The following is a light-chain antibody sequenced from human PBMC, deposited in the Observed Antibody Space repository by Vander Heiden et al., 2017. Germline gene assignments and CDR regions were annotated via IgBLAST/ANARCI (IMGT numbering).Light chain of an antibody. CDR1: SSNIGSNY. J-gene: IGLJ2*01. V-gene: IGLV1-47*01. CDR3: AAWDDSLSGVV. CDR2: KNN. Sequence: QSVLTQPPSASGTPGQGVTISCSGSSSNIGSNYVYWYQQLTGTAPKLLIYKNNRRPSGVPDRFSGSKSGTSASLAISGLRSEDEADYYCAAWDDSLSGVVFGGGTKLTVL.